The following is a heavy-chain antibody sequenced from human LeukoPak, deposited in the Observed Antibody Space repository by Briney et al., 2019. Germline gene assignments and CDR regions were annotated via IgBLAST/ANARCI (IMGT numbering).Heavy chain of an antibody. J-gene: IGHJ4*02. D-gene: IGHD3-3*01. CDR3: ARGSPTYYDFWSAYSPDY. CDR1: GYTLSSAYY. Sequence: SETLSLTCTVSGYTLSSAYYWGWIRQPPGKGLEWLGTLYHRGNTFYNPSLKGRVTISVDTSKNQFSLKLSSVTAADTAVYYCARGSPTYYDFWSAYSPDYWGQGTLVTVSS. CDR2: LYHRGNT. V-gene: IGHV4-38-2*02.